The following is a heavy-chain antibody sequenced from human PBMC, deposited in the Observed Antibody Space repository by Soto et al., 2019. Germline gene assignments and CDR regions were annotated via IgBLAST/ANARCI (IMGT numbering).Heavy chain of an antibody. V-gene: IGHV1-45*02. CDR1: GHPLSYRY. J-gene: IGHJ4*02. CDR2: MRPLIGDT. CDR3: AGDVSYETLSGNSHIFD. D-gene: IGHD3-9*01. Sequence: QVPLVQSGAEVKQTWSSVKISCKTSGHPLSYRYLHGFRQAPGQAFEWMGRMRPLIGDTNNAQKVHDRLTLNTARPMTKAYMELRSLTADDTAIYYCAGDVSYETLSGNSHIFDWGKGTLVSVS.